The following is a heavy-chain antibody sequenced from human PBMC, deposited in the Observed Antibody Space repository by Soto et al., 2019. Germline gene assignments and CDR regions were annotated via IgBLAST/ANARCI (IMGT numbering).Heavy chain of an antibody. Sequence: QITLKESGPTLVKPTQTLTLTCTFSGFSLSTSGVGVGWIRQPPGKALEWLALIYWDDDERYTPSLKNRLTCTXXLSRNQVVLTTTTSDSVDTGKSYCARSPWGGCFGFWGQGTLGTVSS. CDR3: ARSPWGGCFGF. D-gene: IGHD3-10*01. CDR1: GFSLSTSGVG. V-gene: IGHV2-5*02. CDR2: IYWDDDE. J-gene: IGHJ4*02.